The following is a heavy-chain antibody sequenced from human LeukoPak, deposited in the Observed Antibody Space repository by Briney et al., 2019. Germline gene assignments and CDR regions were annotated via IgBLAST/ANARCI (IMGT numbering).Heavy chain of an antibody. CDR1: GFTFSSYS. V-gene: IGHV3-21*04. Sequence: GGSLRLSCAASGFTFSSYSMNWVRQAPGKGLEWVSSISSSSSYIYYADSVKGRYTISRDNAKNSLYLQMNSLRAEDTAVYYCARAGYLGLFGMDVWGKGTTVTVSS. J-gene: IGHJ6*04. CDR2: ISSSSSYI. CDR3: ARAGYLGLFGMDV. D-gene: IGHD3-16*02.